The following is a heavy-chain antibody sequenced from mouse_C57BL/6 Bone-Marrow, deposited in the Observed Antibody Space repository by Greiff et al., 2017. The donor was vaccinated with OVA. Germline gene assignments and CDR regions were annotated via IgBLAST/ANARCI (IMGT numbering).Heavy chain of an antibody. Sequence: ESGAELARPGASVKLSCKASGYTFTSYGISWVKQRTGQGLEWIGEIYPRSGNTYYNEKFKGKATLTADKSSSTAYMELRSLTSEDSAVYFCARERLLRFWFAYWGQGTLVTVSA. CDR3: ARERLLRFWFAY. CDR2: IYPRSGNT. V-gene: IGHV1-81*01. D-gene: IGHD3-2*02. J-gene: IGHJ3*01. CDR1: GYTFTSYG.